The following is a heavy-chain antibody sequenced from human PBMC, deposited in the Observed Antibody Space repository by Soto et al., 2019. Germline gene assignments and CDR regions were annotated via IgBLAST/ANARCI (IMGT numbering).Heavy chain of an antibody. Sequence: QVQLVQSGAEVKKPGSSVKLSCKASGDSFNTFAVTWVRQAPGQGLEWMGGIIPNFDTPNYAQKFQGRVTIIADKSTSTPYMGLSILRSEDTAVYYCARPYYDSSGYYLWYFDYWGQGTLVTVSS. CDR3: ARPYYDSSGYYLWYFDY. J-gene: IGHJ4*02. D-gene: IGHD3-22*01. CDR1: GDSFNTFA. CDR2: IIPNFDTP. V-gene: IGHV1-69*06.